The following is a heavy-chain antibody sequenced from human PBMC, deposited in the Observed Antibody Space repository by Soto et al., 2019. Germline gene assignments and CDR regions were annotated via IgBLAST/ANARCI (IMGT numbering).Heavy chain of an antibody. J-gene: IGHJ6*02. V-gene: IGHV3-15*07. CDR1: GFTFSNAW. Sequence: EVQLVESGGGLVTPGGSLRLSCAASGFTFSNAWMNWVRQAPGKGLEWVGRIKMKSEGATTHYAAPVNGRFTISRDDSKKTLYLQMSSLKTEDTAVYYCTTLGSHYYYHNFDVWGQGTTVTVSS. CDR3: TTLGSHYYYHNFDV. CDR2: IKMKSEGATT.